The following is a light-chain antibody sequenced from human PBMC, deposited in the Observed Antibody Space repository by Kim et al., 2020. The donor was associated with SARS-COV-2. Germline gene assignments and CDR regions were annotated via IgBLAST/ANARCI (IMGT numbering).Light chain of an antibody. CDR1: QDIRND. V-gene: IGKV1-17*01. CDR3: LQHSTYPIT. J-gene: IGKJ5*01. CDR2: GAS. Sequence: SASVGYRVTITCRASQDIRNDLGWYQQNPGRAPKRLIYGASSLQSGVPSRFSGSGSGTEFTLTISSVQPEDFATYFCLQHSTYPITFGQGTRLE.